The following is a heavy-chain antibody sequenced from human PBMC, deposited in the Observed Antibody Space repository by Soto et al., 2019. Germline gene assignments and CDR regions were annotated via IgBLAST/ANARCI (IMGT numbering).Heavy chain of an antibody. CDR2: ISTTSSTI. Sequence: EVQLVESGGGLIQPGGSLRLSCAASGFRFDTYSMNWVRQAPGKGLEWVAYISTTSSTIYYTDSVKGRFTVSRDNARNXXYLQMDSLRDEDTAVYYCAREKIVLASAAVRWFDPWGQGTLVTVSS. V-gene: IGHV3-48*02. D-gene: IGHD2-2*01. CDR3: AREKIVLASAAVRWFDP. J-gene: IGHJ5*02. CDR1: GFRFDTYS.